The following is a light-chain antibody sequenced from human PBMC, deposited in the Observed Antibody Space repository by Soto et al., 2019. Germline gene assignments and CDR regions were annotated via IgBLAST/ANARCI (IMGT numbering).Light chain of an antibody. Sequence: DIHMTQYPSTLSASVGARVNITCRASQSISIWLAWYQQKPGKAPNLLIYKTSSLETGVPSRFSGSGSGTEFTLTISSLQPDDFATYYCQHYNDYSWTFGQGTKVEVK. J-gene: IGKJ1*01. CDR1: QSISIW. CDR2: KTS. CDR3: QHYNDYSWT. V-gene: IGKV1-5*03.